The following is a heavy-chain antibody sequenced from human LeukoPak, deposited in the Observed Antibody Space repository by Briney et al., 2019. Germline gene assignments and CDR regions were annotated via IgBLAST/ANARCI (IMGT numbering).Heavy chain of an antibody. D-gene: IGHD6-13*01. CDR1: GDSVRSYY. CDR3: VRDSRYGSGWFEDGLDF. Sequence: PSETLSLTCTASGDSVRSYYWSWIRQPPGQGLEWLGHINDRGSTNYNPSLQGRVTISIDTSKNQLSLKVNSVTAADTAVYYCVRDSRYGSGWFEDGLDFWGQGTTVTVSS. CDR2: INDRGST. V-gene: IGHV4-59*02. J-gene: IGHJ6*02.